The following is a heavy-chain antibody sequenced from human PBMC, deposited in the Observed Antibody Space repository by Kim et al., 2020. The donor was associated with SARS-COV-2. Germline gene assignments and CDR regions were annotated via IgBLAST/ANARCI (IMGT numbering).Heavy chain of an antibody. Sequence: TPTLKSQVTISVDASKNQFSLKLGSVTAADTAVYYCARVAAAAGRRDFDYWGQGTLVTVSS. D-gene: IGHD6-13*01. V-gene: IGHV4-59*01. CDR3: ARVAAAAGRRDFDY. J-gene: IGHJ4*02.